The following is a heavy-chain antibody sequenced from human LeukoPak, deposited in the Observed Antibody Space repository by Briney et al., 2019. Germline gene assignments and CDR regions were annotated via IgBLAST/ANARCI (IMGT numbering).Heavy chain of an antibody. CDR1: GGSFSGYY. J-gene: IGHJ6*03. V-gene: IGHV4-34*01. CDR3: ARTTRYYYYYMDV. CDR2: INHSGST. D-gene: IGHD4-17*01. Sequence: SETLSLTCAVYGGSFSGYYWSWIRQPPGKGLEWIGEINHSGSTNYNPSLKSRVTISVDTSKNQFSLKLSSVTAADTAVYYCARTTRYYYYYMDVWGKGTTVTVSS.